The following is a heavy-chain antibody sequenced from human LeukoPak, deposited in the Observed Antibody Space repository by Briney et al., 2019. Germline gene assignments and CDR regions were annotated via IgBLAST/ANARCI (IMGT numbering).Heavy chain of an antibody. J-gene: IGHJ5*02. CDR1: GGSINSYY. CDR3: ARDGVSGSYISSWFDP. CDR2: IYYSGST. V-gene: IGHV4-59*01. Sequence: SETLSLTCTVSGGSINSYYWSWIRQPPGKGLEWIGYIYYSGSTNYNPSLKSRVTISVDTSKNQFSLKLSSVTAADTAVYYCARDGVSGSYISSWFDPWGQGTLVTVSS. D-gene: IGHD3-10*01.